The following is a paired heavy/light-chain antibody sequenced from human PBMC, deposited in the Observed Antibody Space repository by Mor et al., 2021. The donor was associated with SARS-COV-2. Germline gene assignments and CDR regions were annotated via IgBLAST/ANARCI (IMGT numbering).Light chain of an antibody. CDR3: NSYAGNNNYV. V-gene: IGLV2-8*01. CDR1: SSDVGGYNY. CDR2: EVN. Sequence: QSALTQPPSASGSPGQSVTISCTGTSSDVGGYNYVSWYQQYPGKAPKLMIFEVNKRPSGVPDRFSGSKSDNTASLTVSGLQTEDEADYYCNSYAGNNNYVFGTGTKVTVL. J-gene: IGLJ1*01.
Heavy chain of an antibody. Sequence: EVQLVESGGGFVQPGGSLRLSCAAPGFTLSTFWMHWVRQAPGKGLVWVSRITSDGSSTSYSDSVQGRFTISRDSAKNTLYLQMNSLRVEDTAVYFCARGSNDWYNAFDIWGQGTMVTVSS. CDR1: GFTLSTFW. V-gene: IGHV3-74*01. J-gene: IGHJ3*02. D-gene: IGHD1-1*01. CDR3: ARGSNDWYNAFDI. CDR2: ITSDGSST.